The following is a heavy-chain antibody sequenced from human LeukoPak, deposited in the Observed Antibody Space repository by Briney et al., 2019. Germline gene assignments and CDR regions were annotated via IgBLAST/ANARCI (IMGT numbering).Heavy chain of an antibody. CDR3: AKDPRRGSYPTGFFDP. V-gene: IGHV3-30*18. CDR2: ISYDGSNK. Sequence: GGSLRLSCAASGFTFSSYGMHWVRQAPGKGLEWGEVISYDGSNKYYADSVKGRFTISRDNSMNTLYLQMNSLRAEDTAVYYCAKDPRRGSYPTGFFDPWGQGTLVTVSS. CDR1: GFTFSSYG. D-gene: IGHD1-26*01. J-gene: IGHJ5*02.